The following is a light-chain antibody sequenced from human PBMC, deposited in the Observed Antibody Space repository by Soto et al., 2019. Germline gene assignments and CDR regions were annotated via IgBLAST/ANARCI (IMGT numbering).Light chain of an antibody. J-gene: IGKJ4*01. CDR3: HQYGSSPPVT. Sequence: EIVLTQSPGTLSLSPGERATLSCRASQSVRSSYLAWYQQRPGQAPRLLIYAASSRATGIPDRFSGSGSGTDFALTIRSLEPEDFAVYFCHQYGSSPPVTFGGGTKVEIK. CDR2: AAS. V-gene: IGKV3-20*01. CDR1: QSVRSSY.